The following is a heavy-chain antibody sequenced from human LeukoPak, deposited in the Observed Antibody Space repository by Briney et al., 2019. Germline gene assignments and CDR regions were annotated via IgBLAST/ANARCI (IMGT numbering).Heavy chain of an antibody. J-gene: IGHJ4*02. D-gene: IGHD3-22*01. CDR3: VRDYYDTSGQGYYFDS. CDR2: IHHSGST. CDR1: GGSINSSDW. Sequence: SETLSLTCTVSGGSINSSDWWTWVRQSPGKGLEWIGEIHHSGSTNYNPSLKRRITISIDKPKNRFSLRLWSVTAADTAVYYCVRDYYDTSGQGYYFDSWGQGTLVTVSS. V-gene: IGHV4-4*02.